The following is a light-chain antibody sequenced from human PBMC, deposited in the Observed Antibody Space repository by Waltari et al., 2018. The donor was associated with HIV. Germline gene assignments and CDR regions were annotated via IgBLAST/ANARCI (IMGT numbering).Light chain of an antibody. CDR3: QAWDANSVI. J-gene: IGLJ2*01. V-gene: IGLV3-1*01. CDR2: QGS. Sequence: TQPPSVSVSSGHTISAPCTGDKLADQYPCWYQKKPGQPPLLLVYQGSRRPSGIPERFSASRSANTATLTIRGAQPVDEAEYFCQAWDANSVIFGGGTALSVL. CDR1: KLADQY.